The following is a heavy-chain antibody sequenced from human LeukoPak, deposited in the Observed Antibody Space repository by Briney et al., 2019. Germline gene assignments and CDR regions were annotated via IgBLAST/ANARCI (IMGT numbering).Heavy chain of an antibody. D-gene: IGHD5-12*01. Sequence: PGGSLRLSCAASGFSVSSNYMSWVRQAPGKGLDWVSVIYSSGDTYYADSVKGRFTISRDNSKNTLYLQLNSLRAEDTAMYYCARIPIVTITSGGYWGQGTLVTVSS. CDR1: GFSVSSNY. J-gene: IGHJ1*01. CDR2: IYSSGDT. V-gene: IGHV3-53*01. CDR3: ARIPIVTITSGGY.